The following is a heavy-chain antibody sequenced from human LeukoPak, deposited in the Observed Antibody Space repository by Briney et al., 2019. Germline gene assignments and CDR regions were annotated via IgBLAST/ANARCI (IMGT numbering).Heavy chain of an antibody. CDR2: IYYNGST. J-gene: IGHJ4*02. D-gene: IGHD2-15*01. CDR1: GGSIRYYY. CDR3: ARKGGLFVY. V-gene: IGHV4-59*01. Sequence: SSETLSLTCTVSGGSIRYYYWSWIRQSPGKGLEWIGYIYYNGSTNYNPSLKSRVTISVDMSKNQFSLKMSSVTAADTAVYYCARKGGLFVYWGQGRLVIVSS.